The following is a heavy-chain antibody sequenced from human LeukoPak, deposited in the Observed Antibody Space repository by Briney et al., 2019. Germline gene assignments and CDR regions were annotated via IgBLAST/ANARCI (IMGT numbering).Heavy chain of an antibody. V-gene: IGHV4-59*01. D-gene: IGHD3-22*01. Sequence: SETLSLTCTVSGGSISPYYWSWIRQPPGKGLEWIGYIYYTGSHYYNPSLRSRVTISIDTSKNHFSLILSSVTAADTAAYYCARAPYYYDSSGYYYQFDYWGQGTLVTVSS. CDR2: IYYTGSH. CDR3: ARAPYYYDSSGYYYQFDY. J-gene: IGHJ4*02. CDR1: GGSISPYY.